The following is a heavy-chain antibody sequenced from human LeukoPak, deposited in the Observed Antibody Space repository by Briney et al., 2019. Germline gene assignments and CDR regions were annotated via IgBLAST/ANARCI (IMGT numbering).Heavy chain of an antibody. CDR2: ITGNGGST. J-gene: IGHJ4*02. CDR3: AKGYSSSWYFNYFDY. Sequence: GGSLRLSCAASGFTFSNYAMSWVRQAPGKGLEWVSAITGNGGSTYYTDSVKGRFTISRDNSKNTLYLQMNSLRAEDTAVYYCAKGYSSSWYFNYFDYWGQGTLATVSS. V-gene: IGHV3-23*01. D-gene: IGHD6-13*01. CDR1: GFTFSNYA.